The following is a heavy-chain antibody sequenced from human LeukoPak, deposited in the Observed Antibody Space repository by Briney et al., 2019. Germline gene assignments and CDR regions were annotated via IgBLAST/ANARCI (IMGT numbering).Heavy chain of an antibody. V-gene: IGHV3-21*01. J-gene: IGHJ4*02. CDR1: GFTFSSYS. CDR3: ARGAYNSGGTLEI. Sequence: GGSLRLSCAASGFTFSSYSMNWDRQAPGKGLEWVSYISTSGNYIYYSDSVKGRFTISRDNAKNSLYLQMHSLRADDTAVYYCARGAYNSGGTLEIWGQGTLVTVSS. D-gene: IGHD3-22*01. CDR2: ISTSGNYI.